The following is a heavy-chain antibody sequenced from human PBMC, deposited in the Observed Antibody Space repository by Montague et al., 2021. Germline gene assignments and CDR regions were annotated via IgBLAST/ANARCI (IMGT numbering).Heavy chain of an antibody. CDR2: TFNTGSS. J-gene: IGHJ5*02. D-gene: IGHD2-15*01. CDR3: ARSLYCIGGSCYSGFDP. Sequence: SETLSLTCTVSGGSISSNSYWWAWIRQPPGKGLEYVGTTFNTGSSYYSPSLKSRVTISVDTSKNQFSLRLSAVTAADTAVYYCARSLYCIGGSCYSGFDPWGQGTRFTVSS. CDR1: GGSISSNSYW. V-gene: IGHV4-39*01.